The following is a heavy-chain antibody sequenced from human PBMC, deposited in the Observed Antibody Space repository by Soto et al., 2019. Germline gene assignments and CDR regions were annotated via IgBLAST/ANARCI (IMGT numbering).Heavy chain of an antibody. CDR1: GGTFSSYA. V-gene: IGHV1-69*05. CDR3: ARERITPTDTGDFYHYGLDV. CDR2: IIPIFGTA. J-gene: IGHJ6*02. Sequence: SVKVSCKASGGTFSSYAISWVRQAPGQGLEWMGGIIPIFGTANYAQKFQARVTLTRDTSITTAYMELTSLDSDDTAVYYCARERITPTDTGDFYHYGLDVWGQGTTVTVSS. D-gene: IGHD6-13*01.